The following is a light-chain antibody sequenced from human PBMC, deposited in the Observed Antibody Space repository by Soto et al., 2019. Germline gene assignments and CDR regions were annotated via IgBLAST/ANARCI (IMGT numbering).Light chain of an antibody. Sequence: IVMTHSPGTLSVSPGERATLSCRAGQGVTTNFAWYQQKSGQSPRLLIYDVSIRATGVPARFSGTGSETDFTLTISGLQSEDSAVYFCKQYNNWPFCFGQGTRLEIK. V-gene: IGKV3-15*01. CDR1: QGVTTN. J-gene: IGKJ5*01. CDR3: KQYNNWPFC. CDR2: DVS.